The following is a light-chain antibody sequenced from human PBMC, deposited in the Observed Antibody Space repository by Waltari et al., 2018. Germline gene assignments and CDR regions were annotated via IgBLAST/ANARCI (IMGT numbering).Light chain of an antibody. CDR2: EDR. Sequence: SYELTQPPSVSVSPGQTARITCFGDALPKKYAYWYQQKSGQAPVLVIYEDRKRPSGIPETFSGSSSGTMATLTISGAQVEDEADYYCCSTDSSCNHGVFGGGTKLTVL. J-gene: IGLJ3*02. CDR1: ALPKKY. CDR3: CSTDSSCNHGV. V-gene: IGLV3-10*01.